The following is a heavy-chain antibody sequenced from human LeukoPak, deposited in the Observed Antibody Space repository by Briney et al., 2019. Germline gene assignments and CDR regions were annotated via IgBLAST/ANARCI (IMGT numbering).Heavy chain of an antibody. CDR1: GFTFSSYW. CDR3: ARVGYSSSWYWAFDY. CDR2: INSDGSST. Sequence: GGSLRLSCAASGFTFSSYWMHWVRQAPGKGLVWVSRINSDGSSTSYADSVKGRFTISRDNAKNTLYLQMNSLRAKDTAMYFCARVGYSSSWYWAFDYWGQGTLVTVSS. V-gene: IGHV3-74*01. D-gene: IGHD6-13*01. J-gene: IGHJ4*02.